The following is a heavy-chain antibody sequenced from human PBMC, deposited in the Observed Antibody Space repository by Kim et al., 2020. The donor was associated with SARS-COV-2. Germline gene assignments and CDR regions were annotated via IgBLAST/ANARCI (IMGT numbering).Heavy chain of an antibody. D-gene: IGHD1-26*01. J-gene: IGHJ4*02. Sequence: GGSLRLSCAASGFTFSSYGMHWVRQAPGKGLEWVAVISYDGSNKYYADSVKGRFTISRDKSKNTLYLQMNSLRAEDTAVYYCAKELKSGLDYWGQGTLVTVSS. V-gene: IGHV3-30*18. CDR1: GFTFSSYG. CDR3: AKELKSGLDY. CDR2: ISYDGSNK.